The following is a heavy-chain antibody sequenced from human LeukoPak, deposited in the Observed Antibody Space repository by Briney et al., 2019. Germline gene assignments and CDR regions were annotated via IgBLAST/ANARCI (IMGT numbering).Heavy chain of an antibody. J-gene: IGHJ6*03. CDR2: IYTSGST. V-gene: IGHV4-4*09. Sequence: SETLSLTCTVSGGSISSYYWSWIRQPPGKGLDWSGYIYTSGSTNYNPSLKSRVTISVDTSKNQFSLKLSSVTAADTAVYYCARGYYGSGSHCCHMDVWGKGTTITVS. D-gene: IGHD3-10*01. CDR3: ARGYYGSGSHCCHMDV. CDR1: GGSISSYY.